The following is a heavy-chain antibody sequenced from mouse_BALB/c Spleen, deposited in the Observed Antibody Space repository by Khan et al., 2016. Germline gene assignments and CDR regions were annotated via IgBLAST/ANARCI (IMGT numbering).Heavy chain of an antibody. CDR1: GYTFTCYW. J-gene: IGHJ2*01. V-gene: IGHV1-7*01. CDR3: ARGDY. CDR2: INPHTGYT. Sequence: QVQLQQSGTELAKPGASVKMSCKASGYTFTCYWMHWVKQRPGQGLEWIGYINPHTGYTDYNQKFKDKATLTADKSSSTAYMQLSSLTSEDSAVYYCARGDYWGQGTTLTVSS.